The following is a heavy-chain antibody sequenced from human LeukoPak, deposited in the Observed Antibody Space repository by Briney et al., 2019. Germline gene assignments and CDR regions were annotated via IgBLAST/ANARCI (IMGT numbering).Heavy chain of an antibody. V-gene: IGHV1-2*02. CDR2: IDPYTGNT. D-gene: IGHD5-12*01. J-gene: IGHJ4*02. CDR3: AREYSASEH. Sequence: ASVTVSCKASEYTFVGYYLHWVRQAPGQGLEWMAWIDPYTGNTHYAQKFQGRITVTRDTSVSTTYMELSWLTSDDTARYYCAREYSASEHWGQGTLVTVPS. CDR1: EYTFVGYY.